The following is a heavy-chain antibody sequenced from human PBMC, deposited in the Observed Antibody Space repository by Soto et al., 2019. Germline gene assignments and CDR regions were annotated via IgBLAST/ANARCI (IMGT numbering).Heavy chain of an antibody. V-gene: IGHV4-59*08. J-gene: IGHJ6*03. D-gene: IGHD2-2*01. CDR1: GDSISSYS. Sequence: SETLSLTCTVSGDSISSYSWSWIRQPPGMGLEWIGYVFHTGSTNYNPSLKSRVTISVDSSKNQFSLRLSSVTAADTAVYFCARRNSGFFSGSSGPRDYYYYYMDVWGKGTTVPVSS. CDR2: VFHTGST. CDR3: ARRNSGFFSGSSGPRDYYYYYMDV.